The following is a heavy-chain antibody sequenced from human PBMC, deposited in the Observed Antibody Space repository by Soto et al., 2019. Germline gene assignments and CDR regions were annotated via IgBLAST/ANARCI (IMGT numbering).Heavy chain of an antibody. Sequence: GASVKVSCKASGYTFTSYDINWVRQATGQGLEWMGWMNPNSGNTGYAQKFQGRVTMTRNTSISTAYMELSNLRSEDTAVYYCARMVKGSYYDFWSGYYAFDIWGQGTMVTVSS. CDR2: MNPNSGNT. V-gene: IGHV1-8*01. CDR1: GYTFTSYD. CDR3: ARMVKGSYYDFWSGYYAFDI. D-gene: IGHD3-3*01. J-gene: IGHJ3*02.